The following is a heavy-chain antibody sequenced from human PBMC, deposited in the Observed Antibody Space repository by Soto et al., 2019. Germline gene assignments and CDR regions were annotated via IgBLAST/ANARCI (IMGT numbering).Heavy chain of an antibody. D-gene: IGHD3-3*01. CDR3: ARGFAVAGMDV. Sequence: SVTLSLRCTVSGGYISSGGYYWSWIRQPPGKGLEWIGYIYYSGSTYYNPSLKSRVTISVDTSKNQFSLKLSSVTAADTAVYYCARGFAVAGMDVLGQGTTVTVS. CDR1: GGYISSGGYY. J-gene: IGHJ6*02. V-gene: IGHV4-31*03. CDR2: IYYSGST.